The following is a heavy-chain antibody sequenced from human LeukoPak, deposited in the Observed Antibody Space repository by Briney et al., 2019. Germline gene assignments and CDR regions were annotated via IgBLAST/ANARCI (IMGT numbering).Heavy chain of an antibody. CDR1: GFTFDDYG. CDR2: INWNGGST. D-gene: IGHD3-10*01. J-gene: IGHJ6*03. V-gene: IGHV3-20*04. Sequence: GGSLRLSCAASGFTFDDYGMSWVRQAPGKGLEWVSGINWNGGSTGYADSVKGRFTISRDNAKNSLYLQMNSLRAEDTALYYCARDSGSYYYYYYYMDVWGKGTTVTISS. CDR3: ARDSGSYYYYYYYMDV.